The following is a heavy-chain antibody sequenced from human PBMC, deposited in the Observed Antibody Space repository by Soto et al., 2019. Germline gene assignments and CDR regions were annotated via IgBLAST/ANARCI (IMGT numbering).Heavy chain of an antibody. J-gene: IGHJ4*02. CDR1: GFIFSNYG. Sequence: QVQLVESGGGVVQPGRSLRLSCAASGFIFSNYGMHWVRQAPGKGLEWVALIWYDGSNKYYADSVKGRFTISRDNSKNTLYLQMNTLRVEDTALYYCARDLGWAGYGYFDKLGQGSLVTVSS. D-gene: IGHD5-12*01. CDR2: IWYDGSNK. CDR3: ARDLGWAGYGYFDK. V-gene: IGHV3-33*01.